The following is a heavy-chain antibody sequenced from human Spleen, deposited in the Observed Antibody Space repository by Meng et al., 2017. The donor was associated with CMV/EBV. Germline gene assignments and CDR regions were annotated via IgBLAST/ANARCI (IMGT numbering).Heavy chain of an antibody. CDR2: IRSKTNDYAT. CDR1: GFIFSDSA. Sequence: GESLKISCAASGFIFSDSAMHWVRQASGKGLEWVGRIRSKTNDYATTYAASVKGRFTISRDDSKNTAYLQMNSLKTEDSAMYYCTRRVDTALVTRFYYYGMDVWGQGTTVTVSS. V-gene: IGHV3-73*01. D-gene: IGHD5-18*01. J-gene: IGHJ6*02. CDR3: TRRVDTALVTRFYYYGMDV.